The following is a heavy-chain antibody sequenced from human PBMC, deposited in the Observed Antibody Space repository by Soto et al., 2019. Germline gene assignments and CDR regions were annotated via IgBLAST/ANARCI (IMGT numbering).Heavy chain of an antibody. CDR1: GGTFSSYA. D-gene: IGHD5-12*01. J-gene: IGHJ5*02. CDR3: ARSPYDIVATIFLNWFDP. CDR2: IIPILGTA. V-gene: IGHV1-69*13. Sequence: SVKVSCKASGGTFSSYAISWVRQAPGQGLEWMGGIIPILGTANYAQKFQGRVTITADESTSTAYMELSSLRSEDTAVYYCARSPYDIVATIFLNWFDPWGQGTLVTVSS.